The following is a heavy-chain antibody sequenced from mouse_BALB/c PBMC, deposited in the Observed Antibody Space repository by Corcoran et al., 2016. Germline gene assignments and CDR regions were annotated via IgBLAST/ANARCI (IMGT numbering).Heavy chain of an antibody. Sequence: EVQLQQSGAELVKPGASVKLSCTASGFNIKDTYMHWVKQRPEQGLEWIGRIDPANGNTKYDPKFQCKATITADKYSNTAYLKLSSRTSEDTAVYYCASSVRTGQAWFAYWGQGTLFTVSA. CDR2: IDPANGNT. J-gene: IGHJ3*01. CDR1: GFNIKDTY. D-gene: IGHD4-1*01. V-gene: IGHV14-3*02. CDR3: ASSVRTGQAWFAY.